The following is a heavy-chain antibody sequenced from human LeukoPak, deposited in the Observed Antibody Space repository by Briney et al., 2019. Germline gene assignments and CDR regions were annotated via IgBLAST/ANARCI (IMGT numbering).Heavy chain of an antibody. D-gene: IGHD3-22*01. CDR1: GGSISSSYYY. J-gene: IGHJ4*02. V-gene: IGHV4-39*01. Sequence: SETLSLTCTVSGGSISSSYYYWGWIRQPPGKGLEWIGSIYYSGSTYYNPSLKSRVTISVDTSKNQFSLKLRSVAAADTAVYYCARRVSDPLKVDYWGQGTLVTVSS. CDR2: IYYSGST. CDR3: ARRVSDPLKVDY.